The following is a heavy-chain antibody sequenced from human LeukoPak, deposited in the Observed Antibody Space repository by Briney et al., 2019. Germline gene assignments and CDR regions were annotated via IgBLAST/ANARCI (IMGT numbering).Heavy chain of an antibody. V-gene: IGHV1-2*06. J-gene: IGHJ1*01. CDR3: ARALAVAGRGYFQH. Sequence: ASVKISCKASGYTFTGYYMHWVRQAPGQGLEWMGRINPNSSGTNYAQKFQGRVTMTRDTSISTAYMELSRLRSDDTAVYYCARALAVAGRGYFQHWGQGTLVTVSS. CDR1: GYTFTGYY. CDR2: INPNSSGT. D-gene: IGHD6-19*01.